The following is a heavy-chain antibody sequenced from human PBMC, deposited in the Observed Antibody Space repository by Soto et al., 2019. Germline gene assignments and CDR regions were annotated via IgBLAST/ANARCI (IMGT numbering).Heavy chain of an antibody. V-gene: IGHV1-69*08. CDR2: IIPILGIA. CDR3: ARDQGYGEYRTPYNWFDP. J-gene: IGHJ5*02. D-gene: IGHD4-17*01. Sequence: QVQLVQSGAEVKKPGSSVKVSCKASGGTFSSYTISWVRQAPGQGLEWMGRIIPILGIANYAQKFQGRVTITADKSTSTAYMELSSLRSEDTAVYYCARDQGYGEYRTPYNWFDPWGQGTLVTVSS. CDR1: GGTFSSYT.